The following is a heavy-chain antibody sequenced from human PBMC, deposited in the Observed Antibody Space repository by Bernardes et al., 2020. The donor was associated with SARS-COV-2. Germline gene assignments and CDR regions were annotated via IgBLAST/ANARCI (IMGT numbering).Heavy chain of an antibody. D-gene: IGHD3-22*01. CDR1: GGSISSGGYY. CDR3: ARAPMIVVVIDAFDI. Sequence: SETLSLTCTVSGGSISSGGYYWSWIRQHKGKGLEWIGYIYYSGSTYYNPSLKSRVTISVDTSKNQFSLKLSSVTAADTAVYYCARAPMIVVVIDAFDIWGQGTMVTVSS. V-gene: IGHV4-31*03. CDR2: IYYSGST. J-gene: IGHJ3*02.